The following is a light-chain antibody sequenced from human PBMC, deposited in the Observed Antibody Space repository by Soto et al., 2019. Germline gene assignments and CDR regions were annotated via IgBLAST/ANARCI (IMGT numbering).Light chain of an antibody. CDR1: QNIKLY. V-gene: IGKV1-39*01. CDR2: ASS. Sequence: DIQMTQSPSSLSASVGDRVTITCRASQNIKLYLNWYHQKPGRAPELLIYASSTLQNGVPLRFSGSGSGTDFTLTISDLQPADFASYYCLQTYTLPRTFGQGTRLEI. J-gene: IGKJ2*01. CDR3: LQTYTLPRT.